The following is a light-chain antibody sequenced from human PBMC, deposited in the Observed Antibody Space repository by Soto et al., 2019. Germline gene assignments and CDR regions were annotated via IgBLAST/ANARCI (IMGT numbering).Light chain of an antibody. J-gene: IGLJ1*01. V-gene: IGLV2-23*01. Sequence: QSVLTQPASVSGSPGQSITISCTGTSSDVGSYNLVSWYQQHPGKAPKLMIYEGNKRPSGVYNRFSGSKSANTASLTISGRQTEDEADYYCCSYAGTNTFVFGPGTKLTVL. CDR1: SSDVGSYNL. CDR3: CSYAGTNTFV. CDR2: EGN.